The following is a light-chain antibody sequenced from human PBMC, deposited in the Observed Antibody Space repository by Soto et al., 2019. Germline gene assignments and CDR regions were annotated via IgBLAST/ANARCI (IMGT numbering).Light chain of an antibody. CDR3: SSYAASNNFYFV. CDR2: EVT. V-gene: IGLV2-8*01. Sequence: QAVVTQPPSASGSPGQSVTISCTGTSSDVGGYSYVSWYQQYPGRAPKLMIYEVTKRPSGVPDRFSGSKSGNTASLTVSGLQAEDEADYYCSSYAASNNFYFVFGGGTKLTVL. J-gene: IGLJ3*02. CDR1: SSDVGGYSY.